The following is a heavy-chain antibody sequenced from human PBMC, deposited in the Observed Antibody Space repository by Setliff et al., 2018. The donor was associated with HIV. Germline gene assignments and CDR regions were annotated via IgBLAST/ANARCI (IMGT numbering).Heavy chain of an antibody. CDR1: GASITSHY. D-gene: IGHD4-17*01. Sequence: SLTCTVSGASITSHYWSWIRQSPGRELEWIGYIYSTGSTNYNPFLQSRVSISMDASKNKFSLKVTSVTSADTAVYYCAKGAGFYGDYTFDYWGQGNLVTVSS. V-gene: IGHV4-59*11. J-gene: IGHJ4*02. CDR3: AKGAGFYGDYTFDY. CDR2: IYSTGST.